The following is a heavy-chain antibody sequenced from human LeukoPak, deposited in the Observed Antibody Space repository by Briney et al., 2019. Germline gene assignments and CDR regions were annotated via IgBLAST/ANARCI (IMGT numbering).Heavy chain of an antibody. CDR2: ISSSGSTI. V-gene: IGHV3-11*01. J-gene: IGHJ4*02. D-gene: IGHD3-10*01. CDR3: ARALWFGDSDY. CDR1: GFTFSDYF. Sequence: GGSLRLSCAASGFTFSDYFMSWIRQAPGKGLEWVSYISSSGSTIYYADSVKGRFTISRDNAKNSLYLQMNSLRAEDTAVYYCARALWFGDSDYWGQGTLVTVSS.